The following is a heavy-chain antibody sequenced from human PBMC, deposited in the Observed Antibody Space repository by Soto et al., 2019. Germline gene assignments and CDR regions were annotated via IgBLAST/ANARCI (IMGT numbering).Heavy chain of an antibody. D-gene: IGHD2-15*01. Sequence: GSLRLSCAASGFTVSSNYMSWVRQAPGKGLEWVSVIYSGGSTYYADSVKGRFTISRDNSKNTLYLQINSLRSEDTAVYYCARADREDIAVVIGVRPGEYGVDVWGQGTTVTVSS. CDR1: GFTVSSNY. CDR2: IYSGGST. V-gene: IGHV3-53*05. J-gene: IGHJ6*02. CDR3: ARADREDIAVVIGVRPGEYGVDV.